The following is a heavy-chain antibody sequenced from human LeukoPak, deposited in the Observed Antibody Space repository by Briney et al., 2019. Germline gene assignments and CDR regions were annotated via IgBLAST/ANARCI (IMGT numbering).Heavy chain of an antibody. J-gene: IGHJ4*02. CDR2: ISYEGSIK. V-gene: IGHV3-30*03. CDR1: GFSFSNYG. Sequence: GRSLRLSCAASGFSFSNYGIHWVRQAPGKGLEWVALISYEGSIKYYADSVKGRFTISRDNAKNSLYLQMNSLRAEDTAVYYCARDYSTVTTFFDYWGQGTLVTVSS. D-gene: IGHD4-17*01. CDR3: ARDYSTVTTFFDY.